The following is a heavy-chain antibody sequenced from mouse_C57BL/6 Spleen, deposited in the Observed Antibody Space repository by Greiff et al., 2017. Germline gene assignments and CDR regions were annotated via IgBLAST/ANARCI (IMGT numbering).Heavy chain of an antibody. D-gene: IGHD1-1*01. Sequence: QVQLQQSGAELVMPGASVKLSCKASGYTFTSYWMHWVKQRPGQGLEWIGEIDPSDSYTNYNQKFKGKSTLTVDKSSSTAYMQLSSLTSEDSAVYYCARGGYYGSSSGWFAYWGQGTLVTVSA. CDR1: GYTFTSYW. CDR3: ARGGYYGSSSGWFAY. V-gene: IGHV1-69*01. J-gene: IGHJ3*01. CDR2: IDPSDSYT.